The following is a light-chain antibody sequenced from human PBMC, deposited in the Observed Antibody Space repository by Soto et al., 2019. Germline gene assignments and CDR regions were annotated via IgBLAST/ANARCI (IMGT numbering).Light chain of an antibody. CDR1: SPNIGTNT. CDR3: AAWDDSLNGVV. J-gene: IGLJ2*01. Sequence: QSVLTQPPSASGTPGQRVTFSCSGSSPNIGTNTVNWYQHLPGTAPKLLIYTNDQRPSGVPDRFSGSKSGTSASLAISGLQSEDEADYYCAAWDDSLNGVVFGGGTKLTVL. CDR2: TND. V-gene: IGLV1-44*01.